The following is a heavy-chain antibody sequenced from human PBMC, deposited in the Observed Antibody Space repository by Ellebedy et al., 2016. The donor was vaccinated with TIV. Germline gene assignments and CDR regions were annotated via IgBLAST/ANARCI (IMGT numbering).Heavy chain of an antibody. D-gene: IGHD1-1*01. V-gene: IGHV4-59*01. CDR2: IYYSGST. Sequence: SETLSLXXTISGGSISSYHWSWIRQPPGKGLEWIGYIYYSGSTNYNPSLKSRVTISVDTSKNQFSLKLSSVTAADTAVYYCASTPNDWRFDAFDIWGQGTMVTVSS. J-gene: IGHJ3*02. CDR1: GGSISSYH. CDR3: ASTPNDWRFDAFDI.